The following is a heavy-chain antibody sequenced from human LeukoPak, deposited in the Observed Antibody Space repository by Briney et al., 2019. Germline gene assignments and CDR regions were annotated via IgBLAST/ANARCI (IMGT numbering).Heavy chain of an antibody. CDR1: GFTFSSYS. D-gene: IGHD3-10*01. V-gene: IGHV3-21*01. CDR3: ARDSLWFGDGDLWNYSHFDY. CDR2: ISSSSSYI. Sequence: PGGSLRLSCAASGFTFSSYSMNWVRQAPGKGLEWVSPISSSSSYIYYADSVKGRFTISRDNAKNSLYLQMNSLRAEDTAVYYCARDSLWFGDGDLWNYSHFDYWGQGTLVTVSS. J-gene: IGHJ4*02.